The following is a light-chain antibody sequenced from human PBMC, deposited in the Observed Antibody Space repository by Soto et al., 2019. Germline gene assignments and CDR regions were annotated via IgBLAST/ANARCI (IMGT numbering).Light chain of an antibody. V-gene: IGKV3-20*01. CDR2: GAS. CDR3: QQYGSSPIT. J-gene: IGKJ5*01. CDR1: QTVSSTY. Sequence: ENVLTQSPGTLSLSPGERATLSCRASQTVSSTYLAWYQQKPGQAPRLLIYGASSRATGIPDRFSGTVSGTDFTLTISSLEPEDFAVYYCQQYGSSPITFGQGTRLEIK.